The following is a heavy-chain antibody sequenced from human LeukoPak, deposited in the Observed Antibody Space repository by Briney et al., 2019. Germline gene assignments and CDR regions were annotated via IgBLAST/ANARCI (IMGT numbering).Heavy chain of an antibody. D-gene: IGHD3-22*01. CDR2: ISSSGYDT. J-gene: IGHJ4*02. Sequence: GGSLRLSCAASGFTFSSYAMSWVRQAPGKGLERVSTISSSGYDTYYVDSVKGRFTISRDNSKNTLSVQMNSLRAEDTAVYYCAKEMYYYDSNSFDYWGQGTLVTVSS. CDR3: AKEMYYYDSNSFDY. CDR1: GFTFSSYA. V-gene: IGHV3-23*01.